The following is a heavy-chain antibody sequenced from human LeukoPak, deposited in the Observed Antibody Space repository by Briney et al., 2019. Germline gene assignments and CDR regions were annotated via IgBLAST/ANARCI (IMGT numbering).Heavy chain of an antibody. V-gene: IGHV4-59*01. CDR3: ARIVVVAATVAYFDY. CDR2: IYYSGST. J-gene: IGHJ4*02. D-gene: IGHD2-15*01. CDR1: GGSISSYY. Sequence: SETLSLTCTVSGGSISSYYWSWIRQPPGKGLEWIGYIYYSGSTNYNPSLKSRVTISVDTSKNQLSLKLSSVTAADTAVYYCARIVVVAATVAYFDYWGQGTLVTVSS.